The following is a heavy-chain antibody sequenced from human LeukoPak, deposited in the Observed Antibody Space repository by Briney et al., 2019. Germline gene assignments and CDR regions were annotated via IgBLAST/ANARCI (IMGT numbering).Heavy chain of an antibody. D-gene: IGHD6-13*01. Sequence: ASETLSLTCTVSGGSISPYYWNWIRQPPGKGLEWIGYIYYSGGTNYNDSLKSRVTISVDTSQNQFSLRLSSMTAADTAVYYCARRAAAVGTYYMDVWGKGTTVPVSS. V-gene: IGHV4-59*01. CDR2: IYYSGGT. CDR3: ARRAAAVGTYYMDV. J-gene: IGHJ6*03. CDR1: GGSISPYY.